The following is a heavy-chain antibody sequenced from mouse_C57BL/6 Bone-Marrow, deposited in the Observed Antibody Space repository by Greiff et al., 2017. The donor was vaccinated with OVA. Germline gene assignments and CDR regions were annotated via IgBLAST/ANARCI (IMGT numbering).Heavy chain of an antibody. V-gene: IGHV12-3*01. CDR3: AGDPYGSGFDY. CDR1: GFPITSGYY. CDR2: ITHSGET. D-gene: IGHD1-1*01. J-gene: IGHJ2*01. Sequence: VQLVESGPGLVKPSQSLFLTCSITGFPITSGYYWIWIRQSPGKPLEWMGYITHSGETFYNPSLQSPISITRETSKNQFFLQLNSVTTEDTAMYYCAGDPYGSGFDYWGQGTTLTVSS.